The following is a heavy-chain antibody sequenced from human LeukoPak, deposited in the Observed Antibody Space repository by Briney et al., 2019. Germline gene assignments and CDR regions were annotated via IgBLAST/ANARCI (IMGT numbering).Heavy chain of an antibody. CDR3: ARESGSGGTYFRYFDY. J-gene: IGHJ4*02. Sequence: PGGSLRLSCAASGFTFSSYWMSWVRQAPGKGLEWVANIKQDGSEKYYVDSVKGRFTISRDNAKNSLYLQMNSLRAEDTAVYYCARESGSGGTYFRYFDYWGQGTLVTVSS. D-gene: IGHD1-26*01. CDR2: IKQDGSEK. CDR1: GFTFSSYW. V-gene: IGHV3-7*01.